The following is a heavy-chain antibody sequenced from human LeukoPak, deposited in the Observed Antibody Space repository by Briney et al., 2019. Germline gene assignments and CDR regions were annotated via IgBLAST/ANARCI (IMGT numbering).Heavy chain of an antibody. V-gene: IGHV1-18*01. J-gene: IGHJ1*01. Sequence: GASVKVSCKASGYTFTSYGISWVRQAPGQGLEWMGWISAYNGNTNYAQKLQSRVTMTTDTSTSTAYMELRSLRSDDTAVYYCARDGITSYYYDSSGYYQYFQHWGQGTLVTVSS. D-gene: IGHD3-22*01. CDR1: GYTFTSYG. CDR3: ARDGITSYYYDSSGYYQYFQH. CDR2: ISAYNGNT.